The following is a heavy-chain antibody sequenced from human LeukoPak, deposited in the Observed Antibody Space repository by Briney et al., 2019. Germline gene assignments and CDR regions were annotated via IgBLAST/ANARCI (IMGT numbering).Heavy chain of an antibody. CDR1: KFTFSNYA. Sequence: GGSLRLSCVASKFTFSNYAMRWVRQAPGKGLEWVSGISGSGDSTYYADSVKGRFTISRDNSKNTLYLQMNSLRAEDTAVYYCAELGITMIGGVWGKGTTVTISS. V-gene: IGHV3-23*01. D-gene: IGHD3-10*02. CDR3: AELGITMIGGV. CDR2: ISGSGDST. J-gene: IGHJ6*04.